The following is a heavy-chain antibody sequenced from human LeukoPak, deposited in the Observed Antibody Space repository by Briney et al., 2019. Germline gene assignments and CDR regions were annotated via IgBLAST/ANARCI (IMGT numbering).Heavy chain of an antibody. V-gene: IGHV4-4*07. CDR3: ARLELGGSYSFDY. J-gene: IGHJ4*02. CDR2: ISGSGTT. Sequence: SETLSLTCAVSGDSMRTFYWNWIRQPAGKGLEWIGRISGSGTTNYNPSLKSRVTISVDTSKNQFSLKLSSVTAADTAVYYCARLELGGSYSFDYWGQGTLVTVSS. CDR1: GDSMRTFY. D-gene: IGHD1-26*01.